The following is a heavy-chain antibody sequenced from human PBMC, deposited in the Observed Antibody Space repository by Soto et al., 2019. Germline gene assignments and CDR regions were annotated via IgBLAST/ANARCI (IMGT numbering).Heavy chain of an antibody. CDR1: GFTFSNAW. Sequence: GESLKISCAASGFTFSNAWMSWVRQAPGKGLEWVGRIKSKTDGGTTDYAAPVKGRFTISRDDSKNTLYLQMNSLKTEDTAVYYCTTDYDSSSSGLDYWGQGTLVTVSS. V-gene: IGHV3-15*01. CDR3: TTDYDSSSSGLDY. J-gene: IGHJ4*02. D-gene: IGHD6-6*01. CDR2: IKSKTDGGTT.